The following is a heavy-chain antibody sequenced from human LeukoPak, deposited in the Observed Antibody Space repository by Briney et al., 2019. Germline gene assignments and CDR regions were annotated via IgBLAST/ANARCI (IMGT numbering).Heavy chain of an antibody. Sequence: PGGSLRLSCAASGFTFSNYNMNWVRQAPGKGLEWVSYISSSGNTIYYAGSVKGRFTISRDNAKNSLYLQMNSLRDEDTAVYYCARYGSGVDYWGQGTLVTVSS. CDR2: ISSSGNTI. V-gene: IGHV3-48*02. J-gene: IGHJ4*02. CDR1: GFTFSNYN. CDR3: ARYGSGVDY. D-gene: IGHD3-10*01.